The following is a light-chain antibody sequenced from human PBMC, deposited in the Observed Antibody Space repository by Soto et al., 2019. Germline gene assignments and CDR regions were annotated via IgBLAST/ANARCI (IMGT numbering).Light chain of an antibody. CDR2: EVS. CDR1: SSDVGGYNY. Sequence: QSVLTQPASVSGSPGQSITISCTGTSSDVGGYNYVSWYQQHPGKAPKLMIYEVSNRPSGVSNRFSGSKSGNTASLTISGLQAEDAADYYCSSYTSSSNWVFGGGTKVTVL. CDR3: SSYTSSSNWV. J-gene: IGLJ3*02. V-gene: IGLV2-14*01.